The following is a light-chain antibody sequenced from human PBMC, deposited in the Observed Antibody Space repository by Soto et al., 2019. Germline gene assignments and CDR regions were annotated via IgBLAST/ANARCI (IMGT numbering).Light chain of an antibody. V-gene: IGKV1-13*02. CDR3: QQYGGSPIT. J-gene: IGKJ5*01. CDR1: QGISNY. Sequence: IQITQSPSTLSESVVDRVTITFLASQGISNYLAWYQQKPGKAPKLLIYDASSLESGVPSRFSGSGSGTDFTLTISRLEPEDFALYYCQQYGGSPITCGLGTRREIK. CDR2: DAS.